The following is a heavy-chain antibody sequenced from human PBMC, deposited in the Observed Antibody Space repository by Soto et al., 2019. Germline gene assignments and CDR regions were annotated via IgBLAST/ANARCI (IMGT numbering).Heavy chain of an antibody. CDR3: ARDPLSSFAMDV. Sequence: SVKVSCKASGDTFSSYAISWVRQAPGKGLEWMGKIIPTFGRTNYAQKFQGRLTISADDSTSTAYMELTSLASDDTAVYYCARDPLSSFAMDVWGQGTTVTVSS. V-gene: IGHV1-69*13. CDR2: IIPTFGRT. D-gene: IGHD3-10*02. J-gene: IGHJ6*02. CDR1: GDTFSSYA.